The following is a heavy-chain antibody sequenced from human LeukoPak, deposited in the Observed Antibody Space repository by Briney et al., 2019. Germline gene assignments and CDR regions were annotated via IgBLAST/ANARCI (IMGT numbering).Heavy chain of an antibody. J-gene: IGHJ4*02. CDR1: GFTFSSYA. D-gene: IGHD2-2*01. V-gene: IGHV3-23*01. CDR3: AKALCSSTSCSTDY. Sequence: GGSLRLSCAASGFTFSSYAMNWVRQAPGKGLEWVSSISGSGGSTYYADSVEGRFTIPRDNSKNTLYLQMDSLRAEDTAVYYCAKALCSSTSCSTDYWGQGTLVTVSS. CDR2: ISGSGGST.